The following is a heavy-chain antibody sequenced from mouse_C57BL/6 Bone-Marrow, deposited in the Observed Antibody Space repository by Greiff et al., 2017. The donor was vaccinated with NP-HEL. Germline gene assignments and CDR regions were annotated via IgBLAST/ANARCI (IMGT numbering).Heavy chain of an antibody. D-gene: IGHD1-1*01. J-gene: IGHJ3*01. CDR3: ARYYGSSYWFAY. Sequence: VKLQESGAELVRPGTSVKMSCKASGYTFTNYWIGWAKQRPGHGLEWIGDIYPGGGYTNYNEKFKGKATLTADKSSSTAYMQFSSLTSEDSAIYYCARYYGSSYWFAYWGQGTLVTVSA. CDR2: IYPGGGYT. V-gene: IGHV1-63*01. CDR1: GYTFTNYW.